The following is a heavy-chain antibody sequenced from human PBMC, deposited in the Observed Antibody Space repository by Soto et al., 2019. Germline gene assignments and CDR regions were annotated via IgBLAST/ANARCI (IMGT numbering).Heavy chain of an antibody. Sequence: ASVKVSCKXSGYTFTSYDINWVRQATGQGLEWMGWMNPNSGNTGYAQKFQGRVTMTRNTSISTAYMELSSLRSEDTAVYYCARGDVFSGITIFGVVSDYWGQGTLVTVSS. CDR2: MNPNSGNT. V-gene: IGHV1-8*01. J-gene: IGHJ4*02. CDR1: GYTFTSYD. CDR3: ARGDVFSGITIFGVVSDY. D-gene: IGHD3-3*01.